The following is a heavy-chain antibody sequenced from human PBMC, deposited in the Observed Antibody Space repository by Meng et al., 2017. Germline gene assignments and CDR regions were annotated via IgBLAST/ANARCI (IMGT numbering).Heavy chain of an antibody. Sequence: HLQLPESASELVKPSQTLSLTCAVSGSSVSSGGYSWNWIRQPPGKGLEWIGYIFHSGTTYYNPSLESRVTISIDTSKNQFSLKVTSATAADTAVYYCARGYGGLDYWGQGTLVTVSS. CDR2: IFHSGTT. V-gene: IGHV4-30-2*01. J-gene: IGHJ4*02. CDR3: ARGYGGLDY. D-gene: IGHD3-10*01. CDR1: GSSVSSGGYS.